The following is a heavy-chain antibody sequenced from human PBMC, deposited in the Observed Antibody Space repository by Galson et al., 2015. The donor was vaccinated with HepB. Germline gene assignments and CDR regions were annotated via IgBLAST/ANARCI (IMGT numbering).Heavy chain of an antibody. D-gene: IGHD3-22*01. CDR1: GYTFTSYG. CDR3: ARDAKISGYYFFRI. J-gene: IGHJ4*02. V-gene: IGHV1-18*01. CDR2: ISAYNDNT. Sequence: SVKVSCKASGYTFTSYGFSWVRQAPGQGLEWMGWISAYNDNTIYAQQLRGRLTLTTDTPTSTAYMELRSLTSDDTAVYYCARDAKISGYYFFRIWGQGTPVIVSS.